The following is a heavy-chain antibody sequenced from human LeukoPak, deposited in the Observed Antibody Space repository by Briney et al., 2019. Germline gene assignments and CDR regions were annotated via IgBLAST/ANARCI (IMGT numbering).Heavy chain of an antibody. D-gene: IGHD5-18*01. Sequence: PSETLSLTCTVSSGSISGYYWSWIRQPPGKGLEWVGYISYSGSTNYNPSLKSRVTISVDTSKNQFSLKLSSVTAADTAVYYCARQGEYSYGYGRAFDIWGQGTMVTVSS. V-gene: IGHV4-59*08. CDR3: ARQGEYSYGYGRAFDI. CDR1: SGSISGYY. J-gene: IGHJ3*02. CDR2: ISYSGST.